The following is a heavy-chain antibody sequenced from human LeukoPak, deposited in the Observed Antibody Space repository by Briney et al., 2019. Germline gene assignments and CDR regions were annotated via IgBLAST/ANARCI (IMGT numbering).Heavy chain of an antibody. D-gene: IGHD1-14*01. CDR2: MYSSGTT. V-gene: IGHV4-39*02. CDR3: ASLRVPGDFDY. J-gene: IGHJ4*02. CDR1: GGSISITRYY. Sequence: PSETLSLTCTVSGGSISITRYYWGWIRQPPGKGLEWIASMYSSGTTYYNPSLKSRITMSVDTSKNHFSLKLSSVTAADTAIYYCASLRVPGDFDYWGQGTLVTVSS.